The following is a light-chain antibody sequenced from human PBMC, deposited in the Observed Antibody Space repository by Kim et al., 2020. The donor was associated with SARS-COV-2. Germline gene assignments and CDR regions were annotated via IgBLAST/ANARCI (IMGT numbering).Light chain of an antibody. CDR1: QGISSY. J-gene: IGKJ1*01. V-gene: IGKV1D-8*01. CDR2: AAS. Sequence: IWMTQSPSLLSASTGDRVTISCRVGQGISSYFAWYQQKTGKDHELLIYAASTLQSGVPSRSSGSGAGTDFTITTSCMQSEDFATYYFQQYYSFPRTFGQGTKVEIK. CDR3: QQYYSFPRT.